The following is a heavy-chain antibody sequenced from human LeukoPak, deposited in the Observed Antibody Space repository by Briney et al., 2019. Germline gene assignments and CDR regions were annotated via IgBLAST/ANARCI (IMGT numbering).Heavy chain of an antibody. D-gene: IGHD4-17*01. Sequence: QSGGSLRLSCAASGFTFRSNWMHWVRQAPGKGLEWVSSISGGGETTYYADSAKGRFTISRDNSQNTLYLQMNSLRAEDTAVYYCARDYADYVGYFFFDYWGQGTLVTVSS. CDR1: GFTFRSNW. J-gene: IGHJ4*02. CDR2: ISGGGETT. V-gene: IGHV3-23*01. CDR3: ARDYADYVGYFFFDY.